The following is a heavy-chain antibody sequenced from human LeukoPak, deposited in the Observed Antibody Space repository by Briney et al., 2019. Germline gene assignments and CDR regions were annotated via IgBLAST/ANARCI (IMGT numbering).Heavy chain of an antibody. Sequence: ASVKVSCKASGYTFASYGISWVRQAPGQGLEWMGWISAYNGNTNYAQKLQGRVTMTTDTSTSTAYMELRSLRSDDTAVYYCARESPAAMIVYYYGMDVWGQGTTVTVSS. CDR3: ARESPAAMIVYYYGMDV. V-gene: IGHV1-18*01. CDR1: GYTFASYG. CDR2: ISAYNGNT. D-gene: IGHD3-22*01. J-gene: IGHJ6*02.